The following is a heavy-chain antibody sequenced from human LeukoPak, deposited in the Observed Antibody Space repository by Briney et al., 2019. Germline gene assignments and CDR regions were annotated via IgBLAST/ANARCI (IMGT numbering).Heavy chain of an antibody. CDR2: INPNSGGT. Sequence: GASVKVSCKASGYTFTGYYMHWVRQAPGQGLEWMGWINPNSGGTNYAQKFQGRVTMTRDTSISTAYMELSRLRSDDTAVYYCAKRGVRGYSYGINWFDPWGQGTLVTASS. J-gene: IGHJ5*02. CDR3: AKRGVRGYSYGINWFDP. D-gene: IGHD5-18*01. V-gene: IGHV1-2*02. CDR1: GYTFTGYY.